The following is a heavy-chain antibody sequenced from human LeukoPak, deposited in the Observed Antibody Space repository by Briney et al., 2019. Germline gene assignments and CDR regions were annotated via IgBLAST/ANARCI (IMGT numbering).Heavy chain of an antibody. J-gene: IGHJ4*02. CDR3: ARDDSSSWYYFDY. CDR2: IYYSGST. D-gene: IGHD6-13*01. Sequence: SETLSLTCTVSGGSISSFYWSWIRQPPGKGLEWIGYIYYSGSTNYNPSLKSRVTISVYTSTNQFSLKLSSVTAADTAVYYCARDDSSSWYYFDYWGQGTLVTVSS. V-gene: IGHV4-59*01. CDR1: GGSISSFY.